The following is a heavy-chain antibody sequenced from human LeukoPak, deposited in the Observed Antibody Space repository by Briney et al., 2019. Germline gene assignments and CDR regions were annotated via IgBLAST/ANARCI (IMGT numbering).Heavy chain of an antibody. CDR1: GFTFSSYW. Sequence: GGSLRLSCAASGFTFSSYWMSWVRQAPGKGLEWVANIKQDGSEKSYVDSVKGRFTISRDNAKNSLYLQMNSLRAEDTAVCYCARGRWAVSKGYYFDYWGQGTLVTVSP. V-gene: IGHV3-7*01. CDR3: ARGRWAVSKGYYFDY. D-gene: IGHD4-23*01. CDR2: IKQDGSEK. J-gene: IGHJ4*02.